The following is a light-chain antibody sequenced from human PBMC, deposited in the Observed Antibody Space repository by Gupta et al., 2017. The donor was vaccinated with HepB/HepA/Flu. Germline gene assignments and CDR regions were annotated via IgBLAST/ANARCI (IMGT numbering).Light chain of an antibody. CDR2: LAS. CDR3: RQSVPNRRA. Sequence: DIVMTQSPLSLPVIPGEPASISCRSSQSRLNTNGYHYLDWYLQKPGQSPQLLIYLASRRASGVPDRFSGSGSGTDFTLKISRVEAEDVGVYYCRQSVPNRRAFGQGTXVEI. V-gene: IGKV2-28*01. CDR1: QSRLNTNGYHY. J-gene: IGKJ1*01.